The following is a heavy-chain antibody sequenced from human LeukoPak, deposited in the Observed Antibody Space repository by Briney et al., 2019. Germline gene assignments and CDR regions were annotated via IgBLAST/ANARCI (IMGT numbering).Heavy chain of an antibody. J-gene: IGHJ4*02. CDR2: ISWKSDTI. V-gene: IGHV3-9*01. CDR1: GFTFDDYA. D-gene: IGHD6-19*01. Sequence: PGGSLRLSCAASGFTFDDYAMHWVRQAPGKGLEWVSGISWKSDTIGYADSVKGRFTISRDNAKNSLYLQMNSLRGEDTAVYYCAKDGVVAGTYFDHWGQGTLVTVSS. CDR3: AKDGVVAGTYFDH.